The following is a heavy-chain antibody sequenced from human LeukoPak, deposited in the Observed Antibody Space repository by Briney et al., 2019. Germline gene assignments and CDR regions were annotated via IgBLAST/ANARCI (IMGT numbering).Heavy chain of an antibody. V-gene: IGHV3-21*01. D-gene: IGHD6-19*01. CDR2: ISTSSSYI. CDR3: ARGRSSGWYEFVGQFDY. CDR1: GFTFSSYN. J-gene: IGHJ4*02. Sequence: PGGSLRLSCAASGFTFSSYNVNWVRQAPGKGLEWVSSISTSSSYIYYADSVKGRFTISRDNAKKSLSLQMNSLRAEDTAVYYCARGRSSGWYEFVGQFDYWGQGTLVTVSS.